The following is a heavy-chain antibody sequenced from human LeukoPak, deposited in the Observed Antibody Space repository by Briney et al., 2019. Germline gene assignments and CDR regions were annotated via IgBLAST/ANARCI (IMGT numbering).Heavy chain of an antibody. CDR1: GFTFSSYA. V-gene: IGHV3-30*04. D-gene: IGHD6-19*01. J-gene: IGHJ4*02. CDR3: ARDMSGYSSGCLDY. CDR2: ISYDGSNK. Sequence: GRSLRLSCAASGFTFSSYAMHWVRQAPGKGLEWVAVISYDGSNKYYADSVKGRFTISRDNSKNTLYLQMNSLRAEDAAVYYRARDMSGYSSGCLDYWGQGTLVTVSS.